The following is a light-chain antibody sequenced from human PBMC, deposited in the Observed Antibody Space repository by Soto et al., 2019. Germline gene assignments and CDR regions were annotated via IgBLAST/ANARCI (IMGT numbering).Light chain of an antibody. Sequence: EIVMTQSPATLSLSPGERATLSCRASESVSSNVAWYQQKPGQAPRILIYAASSRATGIPDRFSGSGSGTDFTLTISSLQPEDVATYFCQQYDNFPPITFGQGTRLE. CDR3: QQYDNFPPIT. CDR2: AAS. CDR1: ESVSSN. J-gene: IGKJ5*01. V-gene: IGKV3D-15*01.